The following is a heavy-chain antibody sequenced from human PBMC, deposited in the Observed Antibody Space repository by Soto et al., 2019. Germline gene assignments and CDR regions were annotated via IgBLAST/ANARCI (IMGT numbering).Heavy chain of an antibody. Sequence: EVHLVESGGGLVQPGGSLRLSCAASGFTFSNYWMHWVRQAPGKGLMWVSRINSDGSSTTYADSVKGRFTISRDNTKNTLYLPMSSLRAEDTAVYYCASGYCYGANCLGWGQGTLVTVSS. CDR3: ASGYCYGANCLG. D-gene: IGHD2-15*01. J-gene: IGHJ4*02. CDR1: GFTFSNYW. CDR2: INSDGSST. V-gene: IGHV3-74*01.